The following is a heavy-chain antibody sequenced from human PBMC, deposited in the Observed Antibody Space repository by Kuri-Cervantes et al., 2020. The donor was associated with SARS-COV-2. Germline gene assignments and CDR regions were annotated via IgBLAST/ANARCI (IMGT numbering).Heavy chain of an antibody. CDR2: INPNSGGT. CDR3: ARDPALGYCSSTSCQPLDY. V-gene: IGHV1-2*02. CDR1: GYTFTGYY. Sequence: ASVKVSCKASGYTFTGYYMHWVRQAPGQGLEWMGWINPNSGGTNYAQKFQGRVTMTRDTSISTAYMELSSLRSEDTAVYYCARDPALGYCSSTSCQPLDYRGQGTLVTVSS. J-gene: IGHJ4*02. D-gene: IGHD2-2*01.